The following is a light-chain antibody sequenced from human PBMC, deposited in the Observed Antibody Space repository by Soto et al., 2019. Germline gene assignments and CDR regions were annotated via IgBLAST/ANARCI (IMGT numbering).Light chain of an antibody. CDR2: AAS. CDR3: QQYGSSGT. J-gene: IGKJ1*01. V-gene: IGKV3-20*01. Sequence: EIVLTQSPGTLSLSPGERATLSCRASQSVSNNYLAWYQQKPGQAPRLLIYAASNRATGIQDRFSGSGSGTDFTLTIRRLEPEDFAVYYCQQYGSSGTXGQGTKVDIK. CDR1: QSVSNNY.